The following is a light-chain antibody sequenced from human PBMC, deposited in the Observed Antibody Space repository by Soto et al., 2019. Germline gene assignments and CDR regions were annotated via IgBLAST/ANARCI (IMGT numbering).Light chain of an antibody. CDR3: QTWGTGYVV. Sequence: QSVLTQSPSASASLGASVRLTCTLSSGHRSYTIAWHQQQPEKGPRYLMILNSDGSHRKGDGIPDRFSGSSSGAERYLIISSLQSEDEADYYCQTWGTGYVVFGGGTKLTVL. V-gene: IGLV4-69*01. J-gene: IGLJ2*01. CDR2: LNSDGSH. CDR1: SGHRSYT.